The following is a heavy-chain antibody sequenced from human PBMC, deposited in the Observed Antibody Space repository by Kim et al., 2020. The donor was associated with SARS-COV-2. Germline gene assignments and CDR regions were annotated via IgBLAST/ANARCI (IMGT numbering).Heavy chain of an antibody. Sequence: GGSLRLSCAASGFTFSSYGMHWVRQAPGKGLEWVAVISYDGSNKYYADSVKGRFTISRDNSKNTLYLQMNSLRAEDTAVYYCAKDRYDSSGYYYYYYGM. CDR3: AKDRYDSSGYYYYYYGM. CDR1: GFTFSSYG. V-gene: IGHV3-30*18. D-gene: IGHD3-22*01. J-gene: IGHJ6*01. CDR2: ISYDGSNK.